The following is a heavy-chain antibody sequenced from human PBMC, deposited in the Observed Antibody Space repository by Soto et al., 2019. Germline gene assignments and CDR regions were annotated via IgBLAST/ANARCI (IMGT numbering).Heavy chain of an antibody. V-gene: IGHV3-23*01. D-gene: IGHD5-18*01. CDR2: ISGSGGST. J-gene: IGHJ4*02. CDR1: GFTFSSYA. Sequence: GGSLRLSCAASGFTFSSYAMSWVRQAPGKGPEWVSAISGSGGSTYYADSVKGRFTISRDNSKNTLYLQMNSLRAEDTAVYYCAKDFRYSYGHVRLVHWGPGPLVTLSS. CDR3: AKDFRYSYGHVRLVH.